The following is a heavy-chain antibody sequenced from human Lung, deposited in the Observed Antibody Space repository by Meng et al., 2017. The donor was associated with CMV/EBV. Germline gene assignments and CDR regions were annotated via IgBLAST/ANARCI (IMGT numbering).Heavy chain of an antibody. Sequence: SETLSLXCTVSGGSFSRGDHYWNWVRQPPGKGLEWIASVYYSGSTDYNPSLKRRLNISIDTTKNQFFLKMNSVTAADTDMYYSARDPLLCSVTRCFHWFDPWGQGXLVTVSS. CDR3: ARDPLLCSVTRCFHWFDP. V-gene: IGHV4-30-4*08. CDR2: VYYSGST. D-gene: IGHD2-2*01. CDR1: GGSFSRGDHY. J-gene: IGHJ5*02.